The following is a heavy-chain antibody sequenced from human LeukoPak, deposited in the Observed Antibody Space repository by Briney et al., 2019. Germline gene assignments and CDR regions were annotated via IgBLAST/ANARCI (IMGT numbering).Heavy chain of an antibody. CDR2: ISYDGSNK. CDR1: GLTFSSYG. CDR3: AKNRDGYNFLLDY. Sequence: PGRSLRLSCAASGLTFSSYGMHWVRQAPGKGLEWVAVISYDGSNKYYADSVKGRFTISRDNSKNTLYLQMNSLRAEDTAVYYCAKNRDGYNFLLDYWGQGTLVTVSS. J-gene: IGHJ4*02. V-gene: IGHV3-30*18. D-gene: IGHD5-24*01.